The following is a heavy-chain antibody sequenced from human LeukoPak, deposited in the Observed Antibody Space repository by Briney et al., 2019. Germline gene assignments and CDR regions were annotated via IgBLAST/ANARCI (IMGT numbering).Heavy chain of an antibody. V-gene: IGHV4-59*01. D-gene: IGHD1-26*01. J-gene: IGHJ4*02. CDR3: ARGSTPDY. Sequence: SETLSLTCTLSGGSITSYYWNWIRQPPGKGLEWIGYIYYSGSTNHNPSLKSRVTMSVDTSKSQFSLKLSSVTAADTAVYYGARGSTPDYWGQGTLVTVSS. CDR1: GGSITSYY. CDR2: IYYSGST.